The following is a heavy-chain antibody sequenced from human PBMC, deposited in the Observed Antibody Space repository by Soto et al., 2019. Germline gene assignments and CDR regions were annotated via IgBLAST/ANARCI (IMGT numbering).Heavy chain of an antibody. CDR1: GGSISSGGYY. Sequence: QVQLQESGPGLVKPSQTLSLTCTVSGGSISSGGYYWSWIRQHPGKGLEWIGYIYYSGSTYYNPSRKSRVTISVDTSKNQFSLKLSSVTAADTAVYYCARDMDDFRSDAFDIWGQGTMVTVSS. V-gene: IGHV4-31*03. J-gene: IGHJ3*02. CDR2: IYYSGST. CDR3: ARDMDDFRSDAFDI. D-gene: IGHD2-2*03.